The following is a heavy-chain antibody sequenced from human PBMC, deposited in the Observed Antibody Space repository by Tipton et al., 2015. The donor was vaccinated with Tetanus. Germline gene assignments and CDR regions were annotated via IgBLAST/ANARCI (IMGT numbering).Heavy chain of an antibody. Sequence: QLVQSGAEVKKPGASVEVSCKASGYTFTHYGISWVRQAPGQGLEWVGWISPFTGDTEYAQNLQDRLILTTDTSTATAYVEVRSLRSEVTAVYYWGGDRAVRVRGYVPTGGGKGPSVPVSS. CDR1: GYTFTHYG. CDR3: GGDRAVRVRGYVPTG. J-gene: IGHJ6*04. V-gene: IGHV1-18*01. D-gene: IGHD3-10*01. CDR2: ISPFTGDT.